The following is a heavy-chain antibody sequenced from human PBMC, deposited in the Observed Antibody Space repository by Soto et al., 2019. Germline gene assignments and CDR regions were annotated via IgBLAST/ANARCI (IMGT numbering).Heavy chain of an antibody. CDR1: EFIFSSYV. CDR3: AKDSNKYSSSLRGRYFDY. V-gene: IGHV3-23*01. CDR2: ISGGGSNT. Sequence: EVHLLESGGDLAQPGGSLRLSCAASEFIFSSYVMAWVRQAPGKGLEWVSGISGGGSNTFYADSVKGRFTISRDNSKNTLLLQMNSLGAEDTAVYYCAKDSNKYSSSLRGRYFDYWGQGIGVTVSS. D-gene: IGHD4-4*01. J-gene: IGHJ4*02.